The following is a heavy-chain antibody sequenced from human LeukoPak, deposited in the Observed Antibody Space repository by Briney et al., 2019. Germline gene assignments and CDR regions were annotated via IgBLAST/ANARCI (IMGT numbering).Heavy chain of an antibody. Sequence: GGSLRPSFTASEFTFSSYAMTWVRQAPGKGLEWVPGISGGGSNTYYADSVKGRFTISRDNPKSTLYLQLNSLRAEDTALYYCAKTRGYSSDAFDIWGQGTMVTVSS. J-gene: IGHJ3*02. D-gene: IGHD5-18*01. CDR1: EFTFSSYA. V-gene: IGHV3-23*01. CDR3: AKTRGYSSDAFDI. CDR2: ISGGGSNT.